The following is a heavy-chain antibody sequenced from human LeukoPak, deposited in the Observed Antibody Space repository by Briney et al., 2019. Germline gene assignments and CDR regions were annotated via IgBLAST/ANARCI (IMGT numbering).Heavy chain of an antibody. CDR2: IYYSGST. D-gene: IGHD6-13*01. V-gene: IGHV4-39*01. J-gene: IGHJ5*02. CDR1: GGSISSSSYY. CDR3: ARPSSIAADNWFDP. Sequence: SETLSLTCTVSGGSISSSSYYWGWIRQPPGKGLEWIGSIYYSGSTYYNPSLKSRVTISVDTSKNQFSLKLSSVPAADTAVYYCARPSSIAADNWFDPWGQGTLVTVSS.